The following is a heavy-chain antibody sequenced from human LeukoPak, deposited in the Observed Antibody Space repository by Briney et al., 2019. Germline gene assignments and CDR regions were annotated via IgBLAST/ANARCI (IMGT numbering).Heavy chain of an antibody. V-gene: IGHV4-31*03. CDR2: IYYSGST. CDR3: ARGDPNVDY. J-gene: IGHJ4*02. CDR1: GGSISSGGYY. Sequence: SETLSLTRTVSGGSISSGGYYWSWIRQHPGKGLEYIGYIYYSGSTYYNPSLKSRVTISADTSKNQFSLRLNSVTAADTAVYYCARGDPNVDYWGQGTLVTVSS.